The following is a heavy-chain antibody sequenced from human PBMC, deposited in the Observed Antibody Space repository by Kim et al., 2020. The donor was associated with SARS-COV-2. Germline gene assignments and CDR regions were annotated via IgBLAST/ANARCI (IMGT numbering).Heavy chain of an antibody. CDR1: GFTFSSYA. CDR2: ISYDGSHK. V-gene: IGHV3-30*04. J-gene: IGHJ3*02. Sequence: SLRLSCAASGFTFSSYAMHWVRQAPGKGLEWVAIISYDGSHKYYADSVKGRFTISRDNSKNTLYLQMNSLRAEDTAVYYCARERWYYYDISGPPRSPRDDAFDIWGQGTMVTVSS. CDR3: ARERWYYYDISGPPRSPRDDAFDI. D-gene: IGHD3-22*01.